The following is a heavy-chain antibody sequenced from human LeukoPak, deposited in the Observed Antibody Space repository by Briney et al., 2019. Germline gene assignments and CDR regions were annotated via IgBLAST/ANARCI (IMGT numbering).Heavy chain of an antibody. V-gene: IGHV1-69*05. Sequence: SVKVSCKTSGGTFNNSAISWVRQAPGQGLEWLGGIMPLFGTAGYAQKFQGRVTITKDESTRTVYLELTSLTSDATAVYYCARDVHGDYGSGWFDPWGQGTLVSVSS. CDR3: ARDVHGDYGSGWFDP. D-gene: IGHD4-17*01. CDR2: IMPLFGTA. CDR1: GGTFNNSA. J-gene: IGHJ5*02.